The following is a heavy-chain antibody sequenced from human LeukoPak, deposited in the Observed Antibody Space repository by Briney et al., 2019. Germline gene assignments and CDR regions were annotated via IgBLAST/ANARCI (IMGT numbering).Heavy chain of an antibody. CDR2: ISAYNGNT. D-gene: IGHD2-21*02. CDR1: GFTFTSYG. Sequence: ASVKVSCKACGFTFTSYGISWVRQAPGQGLEWMGWISAYNGNTNYAQKLQGRVTMTTDTSTSTAYMELRSLRSDDTAVYYCARDRGGGDLEEYYYYMDVWGKGTTVTVSS. CDR3: ARDRGGGDLEEYYYYMDV. V-gene: IGHV1-18*01. J-gene: IGHJ6*03.